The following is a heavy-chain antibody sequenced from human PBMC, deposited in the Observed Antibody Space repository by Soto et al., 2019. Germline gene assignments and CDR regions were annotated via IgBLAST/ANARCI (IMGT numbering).Heavy chain of an antibody. J-gene: IGHJ5*01. CDR2: INHSGRV. CDR3: STSAYDTNGYYRFDP. V-gene: IGHV4-34*01. Sequence: SETLSLTCAVYGGSFSGHSWTWIRQSPGKGLEWIGDINHSGRVNYSPSLKSRVTISLDTSKNQFSLTLSAVTAADTAMYYCSTSAYDTNGYYRFDPWCQGPLVTLSS. D-gene: IGHD3-22*01. CDR1: GGSFSGHS.